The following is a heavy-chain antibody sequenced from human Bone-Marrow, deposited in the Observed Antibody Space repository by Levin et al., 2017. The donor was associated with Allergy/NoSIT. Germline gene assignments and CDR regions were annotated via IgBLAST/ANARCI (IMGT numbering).Heavy chain of an antibody. V-gene: IGHV3-30*04. CDR3: ARDGYNLYNYFDH. J-gene: IGHJ4*02. D-gene: IGHD5-24*01. CDR2: ISFDGSNK. Sequence: PGGSLRLSCTASGFTFSSYAMHWVRQTPGEGLEWVAVISFDGSNKFYADSVKGRFTISRDNSKNTLYLQLNSLGGEDTATYYCARDGYNLYNYFDHWGQGTVVTVSS. CDR1: GFTFSSYA.